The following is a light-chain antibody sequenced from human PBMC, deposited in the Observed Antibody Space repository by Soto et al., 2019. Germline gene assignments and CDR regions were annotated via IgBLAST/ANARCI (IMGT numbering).Light chain of an antibody. CDR1: QSVSSSY. CDR3: QQYGSSPMYT. J-gene: IGKJ2*01. Sequence: EIMLTQSPGTLSLSPGERATLSCRASQSVSSSYLAWYQQKPGQAPRLLIYGASSRATGIPDRFSGSGSGTDFTLTISRLEPEDFAVYYCQQYGSSPMYTFGQETKVEIK. CDR2: GAS. V-gene: IGKV3-20*01.